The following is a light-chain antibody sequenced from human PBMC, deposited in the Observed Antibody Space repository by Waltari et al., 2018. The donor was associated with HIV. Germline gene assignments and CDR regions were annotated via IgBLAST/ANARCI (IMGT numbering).Light chain of an antibody. V-gene: IGLV3-21*02. J-gene: IGLJ1*01. Sequence: SYVVTQPPSLSVAPGQTARISCGGNNIGRKSVHWYQQRPGQAPVLVVHDDSDRPSGIPERFSGSNSANAATLAISRVEAGDEADYYCQVWDTTTDHSYVFGTGTKVTVL. CDR3: QVWDTTTDHSYV. CDR1: NIGRKS. CDR2: DDS.